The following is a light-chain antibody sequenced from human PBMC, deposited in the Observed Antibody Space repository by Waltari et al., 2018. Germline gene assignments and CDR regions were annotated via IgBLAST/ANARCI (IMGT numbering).Light chain of an antibody. Sequence: DIQMTQSPSSLSASVGDRVTITCRASQTINKYLNWYQQKPGKAPKVLISVVSYLHTGVPSRFSGSGSGTDFTLTISSLQPEDFAVYYCQQYHDWPLYTFGQGTNLEIK. J-gene: IGKJ2*01. CDR1: QTINKY. V-gene: IGKV1-39*01. CDR3: QQYHDWPLYT. CDR2: VVS.